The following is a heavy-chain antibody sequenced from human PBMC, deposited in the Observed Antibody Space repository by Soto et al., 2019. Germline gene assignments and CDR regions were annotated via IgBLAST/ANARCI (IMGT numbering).Heavy chain of an antibody. V-gene: IGHV3-33*01. CDR3: ARDRNGLYSGYDSLDY. CDR2: IWYDGSNK. Sequence: QVQLVESGGGVVQPGRSLRLSCAASGFTFSSYGMHWVRQAPGKGLEWVAVIWYDGSNKYYADSVQGRFTIARDNSKNTLYLQMNSLRAEDTAVYYCARDRNGLYSGYDSLDYWGQGTLVTVSS. CDR1: GFTFSSYG. D-gene: IGHD5-12*01. J-gene: IGHJ4*02.